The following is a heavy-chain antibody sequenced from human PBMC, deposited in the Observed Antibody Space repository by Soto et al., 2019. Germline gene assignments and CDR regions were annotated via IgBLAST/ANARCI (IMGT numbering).Heavy chain of an antibody. Sequence: QVQLVQSGAEVKKPGASVKVSCKASGYTFTSYAMHWVRQAPGQRLEWMGWINAGNGNTKYSQKFQGRVTITRDTSASTAYMELSSLRSEDTAVYYCARERVYGSGIYYSQKYYFDYWGQGTLVTVSS. V-gene: IGHV1-3*01. CDR2: INAGNGNT. J-gene: IGHJ4*02. CDR3: ARERVYGSGIYYSQKYYFDY. CDR1: GYTFTSYA. D-gene: IGHD3-10*01.